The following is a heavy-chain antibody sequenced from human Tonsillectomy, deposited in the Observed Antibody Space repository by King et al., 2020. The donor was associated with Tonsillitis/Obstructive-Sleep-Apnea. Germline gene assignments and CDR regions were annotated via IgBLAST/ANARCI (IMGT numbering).Heavy chain of an antibody. V-gene: IGHV1-24*01. Sequence: QRVQSGAEVKKPGASVRVSCKVSGHTLSEVSMHWVRQTPGKGLEWMGGFDPEDGEAIYAQRFQGRVSMTEDTSTDTAYMELSRLRSEDTAVHFCAAGLLRPRSGYRSRWSERPPLDYWGQGTLVTVSS. CDR3: AAGLLRPRSGYRSRWSERPPLDY. J-gene: IGHJ4*02. CDR2: FDPEDGEA. D-gene: IGHD6-13*01. CDR1: GHTLSEVS.